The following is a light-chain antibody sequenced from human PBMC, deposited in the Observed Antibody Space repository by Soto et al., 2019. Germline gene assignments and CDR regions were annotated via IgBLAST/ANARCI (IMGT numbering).Light chain of an antibody. CDR3: SSYTSSSTLV. CDR2: EVS. CDR1: SSDIGGHNY. Sequence: VLAQPASVSGSPGQSITISCTGTSSDIGGHNYVSWYQQHPGKAPKLMIYEVSNRPSGVSDRFSGSKSGNTASLTISGLQAEDEADYYCSSYTSSSTLVFGTGTKVTVL. J-gene: IGLJ1*01. V-gene: IGLV2-14*01.